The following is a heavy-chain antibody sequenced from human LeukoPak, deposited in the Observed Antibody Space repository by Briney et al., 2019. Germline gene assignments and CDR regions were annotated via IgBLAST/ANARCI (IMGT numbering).Heavy chain of an antibody. J-gene: IGHJ5*02. CDR3: AASDITMVRGVTEGDWFDP. CDR1: GFTFTSSA. D-gene: IGHD3-10*01. Sequence: GASVKVSCKASGFTFTSSAVQWVRQARGQRLEWIGWIVVGSGNTNYAQKFQERVTITRDMSTSTAYMELSSLRSEDTAVYYCAASDITMVRGVTEGDWFDPWGQGTLVTVSS. CDR2: IVVGSGNT. V-gene: IGHV1-58*01.